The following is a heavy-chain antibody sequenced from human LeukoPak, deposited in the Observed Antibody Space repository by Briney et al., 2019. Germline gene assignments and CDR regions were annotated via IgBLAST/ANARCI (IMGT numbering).Heavy chain of an antibody. CDR1: GYKFSGYW. D-gene: IGHD6-19*01. CDR3: ARSHLGGWKYLDQ. V-gene: IGHV5-51*01. J-gene: IGHJ4*02. Sequence: GESLKISCQGSGYKFSGYWIDWVRQVPGKGCEWMGTIFPGDSETKYSPSFQGQVTISADKSINTAYLQWTKLKASDTAIYFCARSHLGGWKYLDQWGQGTLVTVSS. CDR2: IFPGDSET.